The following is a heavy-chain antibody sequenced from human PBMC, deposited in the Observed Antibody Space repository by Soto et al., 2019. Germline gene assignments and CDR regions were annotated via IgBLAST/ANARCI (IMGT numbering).Heavy chain of an antibody. J-gene: IGHJ6*02. V-gene: IGHV5-10-1*01. CDR3: ARQEGDYYYYGMDV. CDR1: GYSFTSYW. CDR2: IDPSDSYT. Sequence: PGESLKISCKGSGYSFTSYWISWVRQMPGKGLEWMGRIDPSDSYTNYSPSFQGHVTISADKSISTAYLQWSSLKASDTAMYYCARQEGDYYYYGMDVWGQGPTVTVSS.